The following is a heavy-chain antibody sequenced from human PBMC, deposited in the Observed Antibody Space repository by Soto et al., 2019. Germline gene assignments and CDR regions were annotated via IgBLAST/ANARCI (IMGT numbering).Heavy chain of an antibody. D-gene: IGHD3-3*01. V-gene: IGHV1-69*13. Sequence: SVKVSCKASGGTFSSYAISWVRQAPGQGLEWMGGIIPIFGTANYAQKFQGRVTITADESTSTAYMELSSLRSEDTAVYFCAREPNKITIFGVNGMDVWGQGTTVTVSS. CDR2: IIPIFGTA. CDR3: AREPNKITIFGVNGMDV. J-gene: IGHJ6*02. CDR1: GGTFSSYA.